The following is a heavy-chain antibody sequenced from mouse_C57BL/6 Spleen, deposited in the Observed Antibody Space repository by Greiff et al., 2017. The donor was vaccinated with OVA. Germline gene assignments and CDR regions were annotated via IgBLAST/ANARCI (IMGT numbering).Heavy chain of an antibody. Sequence: QVQLKESGAELMKPGASVKLSCKATGYTFTGSWIEWVKQRPGHGLEWIGEILPGSGCTNYNEKFKGKATFTADTSSNTAYMQLSSLTTEDSAIYYCADPSSTVPYYFDYWGQGTTLTVSS. CDR2: ILPGSGCT. V-gene: IGHV1-9*01. J-gene: IGHJ2*01. CDR3: ADPSSTVPYYFDY. CDR1: GYTFTGSW. D-gene: IGHD1-1*01.